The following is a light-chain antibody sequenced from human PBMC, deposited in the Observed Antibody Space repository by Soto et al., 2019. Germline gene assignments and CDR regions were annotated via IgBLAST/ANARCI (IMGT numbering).Light chain of an antibody. CDR3: QQYYSSPWT. V-gene: IGKV3-20*01. J-gene: IGKJ1*01. CDR2: GAS. Sequence: EIVLTQSPGTLSLSPGERATLSCRASQSISSSYLAWYRQKPGQAPRLLIYGASSRATGTPDRFSGSGSGTDFTLTISRLEPEDFAVYYCQQYYSSPWTFGLGTKVDIK. CDR1: QSISSSY.